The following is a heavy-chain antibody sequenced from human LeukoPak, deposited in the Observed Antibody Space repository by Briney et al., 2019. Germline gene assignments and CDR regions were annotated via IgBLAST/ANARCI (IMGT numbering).Heavy chain of an antibody. J-gene: IGHJ6*04. CDR3: AVYGSGSKYYYYGMDV. D-gene: IGHD3-10*01. V-gene: IGHV1-69*13. Sequence: ASVKVSCKASGGTFSSYAISWVRQAPAQGLEWMGGIIPIFGTANYAQKFQGRVTITADESTSTAYMELSSLRSEDTAVYYCAVYGSGSKYYYYGMDVWGKGTTVTVSS. CDR1: GGTFSSYA. CDR2: IIPIFGTA.